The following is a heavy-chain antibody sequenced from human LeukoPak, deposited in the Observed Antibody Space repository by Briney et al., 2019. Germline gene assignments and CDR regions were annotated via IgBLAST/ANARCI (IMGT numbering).Heavy chain of an antibody. J-gene: IGHJ6*02. CDR2: INPDSGGT. Sequence: ASVKVSCKASGYTFTGYYMHWVRQAPGQGLEWMGWINPDSGGTNYPQKFQGRVTMTRDTSISTAYMELSRLRSDDTAVYYCARPSYGDYPRGYYYYGMDVWGQGTTVTVSS. D-gene: IGHD4-17*01. CDR1: GYTFTGYY. V-gene: IGHV1-2*02. CDR3: ARPSYGDYPRGYYYYGMDV.